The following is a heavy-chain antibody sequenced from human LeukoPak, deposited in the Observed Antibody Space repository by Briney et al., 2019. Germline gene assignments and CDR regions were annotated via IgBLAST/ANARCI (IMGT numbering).Heavy chain of an antibody. Sequence: GGSLRLSCAASGFTVSSNYMSWVRQAPGKGLEWVSVIYSGGSTYYADSVQGRFTISRDNARNSLFLQMSSLRDDDTAVYYCARDSFDSGSSPSDFWGRGTLVTVSS. D-gene: IGHD3-9*01. V-gene: IGHV3-53*01. CDR1: GFTVSSNY. CDR3: ARDSFDSGSSPSDF. J-gene: IGHJ4*02. CDR2: IYSGGST.